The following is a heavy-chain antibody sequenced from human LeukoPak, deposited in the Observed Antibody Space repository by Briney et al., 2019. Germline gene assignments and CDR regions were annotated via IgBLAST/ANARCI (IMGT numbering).Heavy chain of an antibody. D-gene: IGHD1-1*01. CDR1: GFSLSSYG. J-gene: IGHJ4*02. Sequence: GGSLTLSCAAAGFSLSSYGTSWVRDPPTGGLEWGSSIRGNGDTFYAATVKCRFTRSRDDSRNTVYLQLNNLRVEDTAVYYCAKASWVSNADAVLWGQGTVVTVSS. CDR3: AKASWVSNADAVL. CDR2: IRGNGDT. V-gene: IGHV3-23*01.